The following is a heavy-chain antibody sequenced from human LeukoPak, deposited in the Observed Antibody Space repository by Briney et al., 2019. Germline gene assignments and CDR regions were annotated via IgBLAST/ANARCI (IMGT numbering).Heavy chain of an antibody. Sequence: ASVKVSCKASGYTFVSYGIGWVRQAPGQVLEWMGWMSAYNGYTNYAQKLQDRVTMTTDTSTSTAYMELRSLRSDDAAVYYCARASPLEWLPSNNWFDPWGQGTLVTVSS. CDR1: GYTFVSYG. CDR2: MSAYNGYT. V-gene: IGHV1-18*01. D-gene: IGHD3-3*01. CDR3: ARASPLEWLPSNNWFDP. J-gene: IGHJ5*02.